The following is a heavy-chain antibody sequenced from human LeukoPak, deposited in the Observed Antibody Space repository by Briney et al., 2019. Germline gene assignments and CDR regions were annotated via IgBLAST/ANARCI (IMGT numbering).Heavy chain of an antibody. J-gene: IGHJ5*02. CDR3: ARDKSSSGSYYRGMYNWFDP. CDR2: IYYSGST. D-gene: IGHD3-10*01. V-gene: IGHV4-59*01. CDR1: GGPISSYY. Sequence: PSETLSLTCTVSGGPISSYYWSWIRQPPGKGLEWIGYIYYSGSTNYNPSLKSRVTISVDTSKNQFSLKLSSVTAADTAVYYCARDKSSSGSYYRGMYNWFDPWGQGTLVTVSS.